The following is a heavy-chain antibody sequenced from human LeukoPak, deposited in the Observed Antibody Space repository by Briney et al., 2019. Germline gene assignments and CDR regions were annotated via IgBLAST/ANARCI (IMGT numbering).Heavy chain of an antibody. CDR1: GYTFTSYD. V-gene: IGHV1-8*01. CDR3: ATIGSGSYYIGYYYYYGMDV. D-gene: IGHD3-10*01. CDR2: MNPNSGNT. Sequence: ASVKVSCKASGYTFTSYDINWVRQATGQGLEWMGWMNPNSGNTGYAQKFQGRVTMTRNTSISTAYMELSSLRSEDTAVYYCATIGSGSYYIGYYYYYGMDVWGQGTTVTVSS. J-gene: IGHJ6*02.